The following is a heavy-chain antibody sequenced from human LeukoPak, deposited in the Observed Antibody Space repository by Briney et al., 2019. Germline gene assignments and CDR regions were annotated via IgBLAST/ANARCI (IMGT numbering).Heavy chain of an antibody. D-gene: IGHD6-19*01. V-gene: IGHV3-30*18. CDR2: ISYHGSDT. CDR3: AKDLAGLQWLAPCFDY. J-gene: IGHJ4*02. Sequence: GGSLRLSCAASGFTFSNYAMNWVRQAPGKGLEWVAVISYHGSDTFYADSVKGRFTISRDNSKNTLYLQMNSLRVEDTAVYYCAKDLAGLQWLAPCFDYWGQGTLVTVSS. CDR1: GFTFSNYA.